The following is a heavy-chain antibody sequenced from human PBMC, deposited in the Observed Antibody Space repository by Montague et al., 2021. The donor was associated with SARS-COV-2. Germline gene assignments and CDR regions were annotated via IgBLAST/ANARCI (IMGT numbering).Heavy chain of an antibody. CDR3: VHRPMPRGSGFYCKIAPDDWFDP. CDR1: GFSLSATGVG. V-gene: IGHV2-5*02. D-gene: IGHD3-10*01. CDR2: IYWDDDK. Sequence: PALVKPTQTLTLTCTFSGFSLSATGVGVGWIRQPPGKALEWLALIYWDDDKRYNPFLRSRLTATKDTSKNQVVLIMTNMDPVDTATYYCVHRPMPRGSGFYCKIAPDDWFDPWGHGTLVTVSS. J-gene: IGHJ5*02.